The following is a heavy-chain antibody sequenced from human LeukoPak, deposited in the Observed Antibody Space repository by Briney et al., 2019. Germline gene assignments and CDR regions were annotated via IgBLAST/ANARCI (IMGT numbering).Heavy chain of an antibody. CDR3: ARDDQRRDY. CDR1: GFTLSSYE. V-gene: IGHV3-21*01. CDR2: IDYSGGDT. Sequence: GGSLRLSCTASGFTLSSYEMSWIRQAPGKGLEWVSSIDYSGGDTHYADSVKGRFTISRDNAKNSLYLQMNSLRAEDTAVYYCARDDQRRDYWGQGTLVTASS. J-gene: IGHJ4*02.